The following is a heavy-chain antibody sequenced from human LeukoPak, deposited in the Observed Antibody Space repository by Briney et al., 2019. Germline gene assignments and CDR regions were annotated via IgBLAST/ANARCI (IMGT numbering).Heavy chain of an antibody. J-gene: IGHJ3*01. D-gene: IGHD3-3*01. CDR2: ITADNFNT. CDR1: GYTFNSYP. CDR3: ARVRTPFGVVASPDAPDV. V-gene: IGHV1-18*01. Sequence: GASVKVSCKASGYTFNSYPLTWVRQAPGVGFEWVGWITADNFNTNYAQKFQGRVTLTKETSTNTAYMEMRSLMSDDTAVYYCARVRTPFGVVASPDAPDVWGQGTAVTVSS.